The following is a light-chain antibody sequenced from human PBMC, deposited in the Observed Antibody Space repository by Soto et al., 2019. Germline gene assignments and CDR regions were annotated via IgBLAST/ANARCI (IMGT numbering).Light chain of an antibody. Sequence: QAVVTQPPSVSAAPGQKVTISCSGSSSSIGNNFVSWYQQLPGTAPKLLIYDNDKRPSGIPDRFSGSKSGTSATLGITGLQTWDAAGYYRRTWDSSLGAGVFGGGTKLTVL. CDR3: RTWDSSLGAGV. V-gene: IGLV1-51*01. J-gene: IGLJ3*02. CDR1: SSSIGNNF. CDR2: DND.